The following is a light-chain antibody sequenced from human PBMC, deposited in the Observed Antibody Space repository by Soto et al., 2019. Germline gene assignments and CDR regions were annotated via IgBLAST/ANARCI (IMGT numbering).Light chain of an antibody. Sequence: AIRMTQSPSSFSASTGDRVTITCRASQGISSYLAWYQQKPGKAPKLLIYAASTLQSGVPSRFSGSGSGTDFTVTISCLQSEDFATYYCQQYYSYPPTFGRGTKLEIK. V-gene: IGKV1-8*01. CDR1: QGISSY. J-gene: IGKJ2*01. CDR3: QQYYSYPPT. CDR2: AAS.